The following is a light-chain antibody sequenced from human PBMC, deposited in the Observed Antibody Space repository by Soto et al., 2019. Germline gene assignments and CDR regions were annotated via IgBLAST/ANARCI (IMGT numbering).Light chain of an antibody. CDR3: QKYNSAPRT. J-gene: IGKJ1*01. Sequence: DIQMTQSPSSLSASVGERVTITCRASQGISNYLAWYQQKPGKVPKLLIYAASTMQSGIPSRFSGSGSGTDFTLTISSLQSEDVATYSCQKYNSAPRTFGQGTKVEIK. CDR1: QGISNY. CDR2: AAS. V-gene: IGKV1-27*01.